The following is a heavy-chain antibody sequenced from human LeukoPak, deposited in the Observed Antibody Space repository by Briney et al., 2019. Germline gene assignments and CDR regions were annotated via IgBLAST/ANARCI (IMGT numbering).Heavy chain of an antibody. D-gene: IGHD4-11*01. Sequence: SETLSLTCAVYGGSFSGYYWSWIRQPPGKGLEWIGEINHSGSTNYNPSLKSRVTISVDTSKNQFSLKLSSVTAADTAVYYCARHVNGYSNYENDYWGQGTLVTVSS. V-gene: IGHV4-34*01. CDR2: INHSGST. J-gene: IGHJ4*02. CDR3: ARHVNGYSNYENDY. CDR1: GGSFSGYY.